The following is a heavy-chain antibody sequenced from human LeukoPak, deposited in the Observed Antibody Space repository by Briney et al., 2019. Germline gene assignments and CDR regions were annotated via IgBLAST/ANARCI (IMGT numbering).Heavy chain of an antibody. CDR1: GFTFSSYG. J-gene: IGHJ3*02. CDR3: AKEKGPSYDPGGLAFDI. CDR2: IRYDGSNK. Sequence: QPGGSLRLSCAASGFTFSSYGMHWVRQAPGKGLEWVAFIRYDGSNKYYADSVKGRFTISRDNSKNTLYLQMNSLRAEDTAVYYCAKEKGPSYDPGGLAFDIWGQGTMVTVSS. V-gene: IGHV3-30*02. D-gene: IGHD3-10*01.